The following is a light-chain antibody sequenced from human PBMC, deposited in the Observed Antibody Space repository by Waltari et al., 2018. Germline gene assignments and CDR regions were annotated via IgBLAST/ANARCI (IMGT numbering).Light chain of an antibody. V-gene: IGLV1-44*01. Sequence: QSVLTQPPSVSGTPGQRVPISCSGSSSNIGSKAVNRYEHLPGTAPKLLIYTNDQRPSGVPDRFSGSKSGTSASLAISGLQSEDEADYYCAAWDDSLNGVVFGGGTKVTVL. CDR2: TND. CDR3: AAWDDSLNGVV. J-gene: IGLJ2*01. CDR1: SSNIGSKA.